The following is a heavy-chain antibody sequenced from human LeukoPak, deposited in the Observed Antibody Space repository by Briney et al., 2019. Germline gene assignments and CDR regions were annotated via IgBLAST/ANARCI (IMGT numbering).Heavy chain of an antibody. Sequence: PGGSLRLSCAAAGFTFSSYAMSWDRQAPGEGLEWVSAISGSGGSTSYADSVKGRFTISRDNAKNTLYLQMNSLRAEDTAVYYCARALRTVGATGRSTWFDPWGQGTLVTVSS. CDR3: ARALRTVGATGRSTWFDP. CDR1: GFTFSSYA. D-gene: IGHD1-26*01. V-gene: IGHV3-23*01. J-gene: IGHJ5*02. CDR2: ISGSGGST.